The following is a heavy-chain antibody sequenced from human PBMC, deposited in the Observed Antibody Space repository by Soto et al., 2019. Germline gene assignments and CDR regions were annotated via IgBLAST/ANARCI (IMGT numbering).Heavy chain of an antibody. CDR3: ARDRSSSRFYDY. Sequence: ASVKVSCKASGYTFTGYYMHWVRQAPGQGLEWMGWINPNSGGTNYAQKFQGRVTMTRDTSISTAYMELSRLRSDDTAVYYCARDRSSSRFYDYWGQGTLVTVSS. CDR1: GYTFTGYY. J-gene: IGHJ4*02. V-gene: IGHV1-2*02. CDR2: INPNSGGT. D-gene: IGHD6-6*01.